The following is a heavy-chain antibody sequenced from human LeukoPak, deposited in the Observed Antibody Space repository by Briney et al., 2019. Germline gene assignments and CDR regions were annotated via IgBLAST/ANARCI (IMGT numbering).Heavy chain of an antibody. D-gene: IGHD6-19*01. V-gene: IGHV3-53*04. Sequence: GGSLRLSCAASGFTVSSNYMSWVRQAPGKGLEWVSVIYSGGSTYYADSVKGRFTISRHNSKNTLYLQMNSLRAEDTALYYCAKDIYLGDLAVAGTAIDYWGQGTLVTVSS. CDR3: AKDIYLGDLAVAGTAIDY. CDR1: GFTVSSNY. J-gene: IGHJ4*02. CDR2: IYSGGST.